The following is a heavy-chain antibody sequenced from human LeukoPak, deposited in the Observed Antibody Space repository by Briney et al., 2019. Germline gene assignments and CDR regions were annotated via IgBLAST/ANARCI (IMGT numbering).Heavy chain of an antibody. CDR2: INQDGSEK. CDR1: GFTFSSFW. J-gene: IGHJ4*02. Sequence: GGSLRLSCAASGFTFSSFWMSWVRQAPGKGLEWVANINQDGSEKYYVDSVKGRFTISRDNAKNSLYLQMNSLRAEDTAVYYCARADRGYSYGMGNWGQGTLLTVSS. D-gene: IGHD5-18*01. CDR3: ARADRGYSYGMGN. V-gene: IGHV3-7*04.